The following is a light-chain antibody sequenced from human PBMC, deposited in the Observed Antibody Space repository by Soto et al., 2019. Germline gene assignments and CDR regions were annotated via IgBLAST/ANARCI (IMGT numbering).Light chain of an antibody. J-gene: IGKJ3*01. CDR1: QSVSNNY. CDR3: QQYGSSPVS. Sequence: EIVLTQSPGTLSLSPGERVTLSCRASQSVSNNYLAWYQQKPGQAPRFLMYGASSRATGTPDRFSGSGSGTDFTLTISRLEPEDYAVYYCQQYGSSPVSFGPGTKVDIK. CDR2: GAS. V-gene: IGKV3-20*01.